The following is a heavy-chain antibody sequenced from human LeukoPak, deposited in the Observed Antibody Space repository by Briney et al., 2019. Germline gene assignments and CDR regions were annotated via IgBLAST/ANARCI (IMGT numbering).Heavy chain of an antibody. CDR3: AKDDYYDSSGPPLGY. J-gene: IGHJ4*02. CDR1: GFTFSSYG. CDR2: ISYDGSNK. V-gene: IGHV3-30*18. D-gene: IGHD3-22*01. Sequence: GGSLRLSCAASGFTFSSYGMHWVRQAPGKGLEWVAVISYDGSNKYYADSVKGRFTISRDNSKDTPYLQMNSLRAEDTAVYYCAKDDYYDSSGPPLGYWGQGTLVTVSS.